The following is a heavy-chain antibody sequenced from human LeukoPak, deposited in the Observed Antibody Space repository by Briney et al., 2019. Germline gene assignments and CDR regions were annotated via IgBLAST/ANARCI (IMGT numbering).Heavy chain of an antibody. V-gene: IGHV3-48*04. CDR2: TSSSGRTI. Sequence: PGRSLRLSCAASGFTFSSYAMHWIRQAPGKGLEWVSYTSSSGRTIHYADSVKGRFTISRDNAKNSLYLQMNSLRAEDTAVYYCARDPLQLWLFDYWGQGTLVTVSS. J-gene: IGHJ4*02. D-gene: IGHD5-18*01. CDR1: GFTFSSYA. CDR3: ARDPLQLWLFDY.